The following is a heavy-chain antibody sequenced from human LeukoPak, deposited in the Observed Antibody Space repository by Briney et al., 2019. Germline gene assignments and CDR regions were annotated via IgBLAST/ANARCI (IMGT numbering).Heavy chain of an antibody. J-gene: IGHJ4*02. CDR3: ARGVGIVATISKKHFDY. D-gene: IGHD5-12*01. V-gene: IGHV1-8*01. Sequence: ASVKVSCKASGYTFTSYDINWERQATGQGLEWMGWMNPNSGNTGYAQKFQGRVTMTRNTSISTAYMELSSLRSEDTAVYYCARGVGIVATISKKHFDYWGQGTLVTVSS. CDR1: GYTFTSYD. CDR2: MNPNSGNT.